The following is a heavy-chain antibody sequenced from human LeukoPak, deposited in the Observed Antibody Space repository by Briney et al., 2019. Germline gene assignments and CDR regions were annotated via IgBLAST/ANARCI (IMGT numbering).Heavy chain of an antibody. CDR3: AREYSYYYYYGMDV. Sequence: ASVKVSCKASGYTFTCYYMHWVRQAPGQGLEWMGWINPNSGGTNYAQKFQGRVTMTRDTSISTAYMELSRLRSDDTAVYYCAREYSYYYYYGMDVWGQGTTVTVSS. V-gene: IGHV1-2*02. CDR1: GYTFTCYY. D-gene: IGHD5-18*01. J-gene: IGHJ6*02. CDR2: INPNSGGT.